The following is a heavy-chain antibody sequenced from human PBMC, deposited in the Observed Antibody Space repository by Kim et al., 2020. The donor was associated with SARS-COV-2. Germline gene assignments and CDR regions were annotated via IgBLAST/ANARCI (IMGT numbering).Heavy chain of an antibody. CDR2: IYPGDSDT. Sequence: GESLKISCKGSGYSFTSYWIGWVRQMPGKGREWMGIIYPGDSDTRYSTSFQGQVTISADKSISNAYLQWSSLKASDTAMYYCARLEGGDYVFVRRLFDPWGQGTLVTVSS. CDR3: ARLEGGDYVFVRRLFDP. V-gene: IGHV5-51*01. CDR1: GYSFTSYW. D-gene: IGHD4-17*01. J-gene: IGHJ5*02.